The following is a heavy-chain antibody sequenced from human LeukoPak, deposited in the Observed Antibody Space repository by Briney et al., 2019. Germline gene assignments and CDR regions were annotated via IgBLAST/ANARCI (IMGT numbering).Heavy chain of an antibody. CDR1: GFTFSSYV. D-gene: IGHD3-10*01. CDR2: ISGSGGST. J-gene: IGHJ4*02. Sequence: GGSLRLSCVASGFTFSSYVMSWVRQAPGKGLEWVSGISGSGGSTYYADSVKGRFTISRDNSKNTLYLQMNSLRAEDTAVYYCANEAYYYGSGSSLPDYWGQGTLVTVSS. V-gene: IGHV3-23*01. CDR3: ANEAYYYGSGSSLPDY.